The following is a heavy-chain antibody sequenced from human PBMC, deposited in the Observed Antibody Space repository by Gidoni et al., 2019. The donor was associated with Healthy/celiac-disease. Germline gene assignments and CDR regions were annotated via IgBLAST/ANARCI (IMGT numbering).Heavy chain of an antibody. J-gene: IGHJ4*02. V-gene: IGHV3-23*01. CDR2: ISGSGGSQ. CDR3: ANTYYDFLSGPVQTDY. D-gene: IGHD3-3*01. CDR1: GFTFSSHA. Sequence: EVQLLASGGGLVQPGGSLRLSCAASGFTFSSHAMSWVRQAPGKGLEWVSAISGSGGSQYYADSVKVRFTISRDNSKTTLYLQMTSLRAEDTAVYYCANTYYDFLSGPVQTDYWGQGTPSPSPQ.